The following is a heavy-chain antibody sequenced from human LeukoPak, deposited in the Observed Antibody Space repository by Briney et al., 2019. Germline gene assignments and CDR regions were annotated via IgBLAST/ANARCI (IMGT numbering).Heavy chain of an antibody. CDR3: ANDGTAMVRFDY. D-gene: IGHD5-18*01. CDR2: ISGSGGSS. CDR1: GFTFSSHA. V-gene: IGHV3-23*01. Sequence: GGSLRPSCATSGFTFSSHAMSWVPPAPGKGLEWVSAISGSGGSSYYADSVKGRSTISIDNSNNTQDLQMNSLRAEDTAVYYCANDGTAMVRFDYWGQGTLVTVSS. J-gene: IGHJ4*02.